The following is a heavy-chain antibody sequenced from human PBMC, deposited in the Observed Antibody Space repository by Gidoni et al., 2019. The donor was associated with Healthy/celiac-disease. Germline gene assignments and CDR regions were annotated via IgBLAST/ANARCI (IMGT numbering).Heavy chain of an antibody. J-gene: IGHJ4*02. D-gene: IGHD2-2*01. CDR2: ISGSGGST. Sequence: EVQLLESGGGLVQPGGSLRLSCAASGVTFSSYARSWVRQAPGKGLEWVSAISGSGGSTYYADSVKVRFTISRDNSKNTLYLQMTSLRAEDTAVYYCAKDKVVPAAIFDYWGQGTLVTVSS. V-gene: IGHV3-23*01. CDR3: AKDKVVPAAIFDY. CDR1: GVTFSSYA.